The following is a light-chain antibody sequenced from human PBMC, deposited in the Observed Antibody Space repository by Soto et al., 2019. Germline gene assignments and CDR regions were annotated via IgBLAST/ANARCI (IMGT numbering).Light chain of an antibody. CDR3: QQYNNWPRT. J-gene: IGKJ1*01. CDR1: QSVSNY. V-gene: IGKV3-15*01. CDR2: GAS. Sequence: EIVLTQSPVTLSLGPGERATLSCRASQSVSNYLAWYQQKVGQAPRLLIYGASTRATGIPARFSGSGSGTEFTLTINSLQSEDFAAYYCQQYNNWPRTFGQGTKVDIK.